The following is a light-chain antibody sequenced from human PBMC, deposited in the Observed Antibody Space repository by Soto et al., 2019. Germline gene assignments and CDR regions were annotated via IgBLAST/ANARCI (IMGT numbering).Light chain of an antibody. J-gene: IGKJ2*01. V-gene: IGKV3-20*01. CDR2: GAS. CDR3: QQDGISPLYT. Sequence: EIVLTQSPGTLSLSPGERATLSCRASQSVSSSFLAWYQQKPGQAPRLLIYGASSRATGIPDRFSGSGSGTDFTLTISRLEPEDFAVYYCQQDGISPLYTFGQGTKLEIK. CDR1: QSVSSSF.